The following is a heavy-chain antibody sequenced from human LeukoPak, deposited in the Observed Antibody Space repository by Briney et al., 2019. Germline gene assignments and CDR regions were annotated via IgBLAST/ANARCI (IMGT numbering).Heavy chain of an antibody. Sequence: GGSLRLSCAASGFTFSDCSIHWVRQASGKGLEWVGLVDKKTKNYETAYAESVRGRFTISRDDSKNTAYLQMDSLEIEDTALYYCTRDAGTYNWLDPWGQGTLVTVSS. J-gene: IGHJ5*02. CDR2: VDKKTKNYET. V-gene: IGHV3-73*01. CDR1: GFTFSDCS. CDR3: TRDAGTYNWLDP. D-gene: IGHD1-26*01.